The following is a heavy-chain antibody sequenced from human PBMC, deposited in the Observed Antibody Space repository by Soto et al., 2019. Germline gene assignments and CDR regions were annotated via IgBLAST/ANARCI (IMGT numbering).Heavy chain of an antibody. J-gene: IGHJ2*01. V-gene: IGHV1-2*02. CDR1: GYTFTVYH. CDR3: AREIRCGDYKYSYIDL. Sequence: ASVKVSCKSSGYTFTVYHMHWVRQAPGQGLEWMGWINPNSGGTKYAQKFEGRVTMTRDTSISTAYMELNNLTSDDTAVYYCAREIRCGDYKYSYIDLWGRRTPVPVS. D-gene: IGHD3-3*01. CDR2: INPNSGGT.